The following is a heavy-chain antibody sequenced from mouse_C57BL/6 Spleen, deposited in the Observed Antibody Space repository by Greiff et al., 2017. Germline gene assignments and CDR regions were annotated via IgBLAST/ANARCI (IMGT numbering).Heavy chain of an antibody. D-gene: IGHD1-1*01. CDR3: AKSDYGRRY. V-gene: IGHV1-61*01. CDR2: IYPSDSET. CDR1: GYTFTSYW. Sequence: QVQLQQPGAELVRPGSSVKLSCKASGYTFTSYWMDWVKQRPGQGLEWIGNIYPSDSETHYNQKFKDKATLTVDKSSSTAYMQLSSLTSEDSAVYYCAKSDYGRRYWGQGTTLTVSS. J-gene: IGHJ2*01.